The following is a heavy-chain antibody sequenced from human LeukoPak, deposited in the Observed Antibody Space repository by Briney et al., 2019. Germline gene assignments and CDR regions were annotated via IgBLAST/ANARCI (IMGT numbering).Heavy chain of an antibody. CDR3: ARVVCSGGSCYSPY. D-gene: IGHD2-15*01. CDR1: GGTFSSYA. V-gene: IGHV1-69*04. CDR2: IIPILGIA. Sequence: SVKVSCKASGGTFSSYAISWVRQAPGQGLEWMGRIIPILGIANYAQKFQGRVTITADKSTSTAYMELSSLRSEDTAVYYCARVVCSGGSCYSPYWGQGTLVTVSS. J-gene: IGHJ4*02.